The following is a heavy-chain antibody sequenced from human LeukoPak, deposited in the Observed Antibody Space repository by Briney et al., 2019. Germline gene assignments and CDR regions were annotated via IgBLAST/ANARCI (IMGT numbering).Heavy chain of an antibody. Sequence: GGPLRLSCAASGFTFSSYEMNWVRQAPGKGLEWVSFTNYSGTNTQYADSVKGRFTISRDNAKNSLYLQMNSLRAEDTAVYYCARVKWLDDYWGQGTLVTVS. CDR1: GFTFSSYE. J-gene: IGHJ4*02. CDR3: ARVKWLDDY. CDR2: TNYSGTNT. V-gene: IGHV3-48*03. D-gene: IGHD5-12*01.